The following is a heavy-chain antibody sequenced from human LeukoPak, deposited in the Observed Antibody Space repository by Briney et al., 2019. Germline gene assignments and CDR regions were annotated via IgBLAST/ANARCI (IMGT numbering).Heavy chain of an antibody. V-gene: IGHV4-39*01. J-gene: IGHJ1*01. CDR3: ASRYCPSTSCNPLFQH. Sequence: PSETLSLTCTVSGGSISKSHYYWSWIRQPPGKGLEWIGTIYYSGSTYYNPSHPSLKSRVTISVDTSKNQFSLKLTSVTAADTAVYYCASRYCPSTSCNPLFQHWGQGTLVTVSS. CDR2: IYYSGST. CDR1: GGSISKSHYY. D-gene: IGHD2-2*01.